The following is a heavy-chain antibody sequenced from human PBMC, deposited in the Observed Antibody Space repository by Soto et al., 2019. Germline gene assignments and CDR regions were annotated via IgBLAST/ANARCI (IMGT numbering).Heavy chain of an antibody. J-gene: IGHJ6*02. CDR1: GGXISSSNW. D-gene: IGHD5-18*01. CDR2: IYHSGST. Sequence: SETLSLTCAVSGGXISSSNWWSWVRQPPGKGLEWIGEIYHSGSTNYNPSLKSRVTISVDKSKNQFSLKLSSVTAADTAVYYCAGPDTAMVRYYYYYYGMDVWGQGTTVTVS. V-gene: IGHV4-4*02. CDR3: AGPDTAMVRYYYYYYGMDV.